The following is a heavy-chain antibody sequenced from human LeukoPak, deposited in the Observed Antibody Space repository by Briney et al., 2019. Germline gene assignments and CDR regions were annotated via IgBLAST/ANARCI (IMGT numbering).Heavy chain of an antibody. Sequence: SETPSLTCTVSGGSISSSSYYWGWIRQPPGKGLEWIGSIYYSRSTYYNPSLKSRVTISVDTSKNQFSLKLSSVTAADTAVYYCARDDSSAYYLDYWGQGTLVTVSS. J-gene: IGHJ4*02. CDR3: ARDDSSAYYLDY. V-gene: IGHV4-39*02. D-gene: IGHD3-22*01. CDR1: GGSISSSSYY. CDR2: IYYSRST.